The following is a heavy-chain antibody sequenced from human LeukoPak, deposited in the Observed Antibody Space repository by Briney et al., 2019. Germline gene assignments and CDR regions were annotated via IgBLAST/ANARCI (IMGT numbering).Heavy chain of an antibody. V-gene: IGHV4-61*02. J-gene: IGHJ4*02. CDR1: GGSISSGSYY. CDR2: IYTSGST. Sequence: SETLSFTCTVSGGSISSGSYYWSWIRQPAGKGLEWIGRIYTSGSTNYNPSLKSRVTISVDTSKNQFSLKLSSVTAADTAVYYCAREDYDSRTPRGYWGQGTLVTVSS. D-gene: IGHD3-22*01. CDR3: AREDYDSRTPRGY.